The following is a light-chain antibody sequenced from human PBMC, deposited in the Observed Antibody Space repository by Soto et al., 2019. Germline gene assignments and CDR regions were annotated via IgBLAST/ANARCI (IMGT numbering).Light chain of an antibody. CDR3: QQYGGMWT. V-gene: IGKV3-20*01. CDR2: GAS. CDR1: QSIRGSY. Sequence: EIVLPQSPDTLSWSPGEMATLSCRASQSIRGSYLAWYQQKRGQPPRLLISGASRRATGIPDRFSGSGSGTDFTLTINGLEAEDFAVYFCQQYGGMWTFGQGTKVDIK. J-gene: IGKJ1*01.